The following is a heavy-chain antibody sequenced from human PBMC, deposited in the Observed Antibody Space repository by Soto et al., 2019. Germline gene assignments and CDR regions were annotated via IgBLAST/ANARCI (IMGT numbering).Heavy chain of an antibody. V-gene: IGHV1-69*02. CDR1: GYSFTGNS. CDR3: ARHTEGIAEIHDAFDI. J-gene: IGHJ3*02. CDR2: IIPILGIA. D-gene: IGHD6-13*01. Sequence: SVKVSCKASGYSFTGNSMHWVRQAPGQGLEWMGRIIPILGIANYAQKFQGRVTITADKSTSTAYMELSSLRSEDTAVYYCARHTEGIAEIHDAFDIWGQGTMVTVSS.